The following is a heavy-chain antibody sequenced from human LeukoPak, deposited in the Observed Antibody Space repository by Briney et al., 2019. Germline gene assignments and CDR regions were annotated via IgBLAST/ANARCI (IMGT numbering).Heavy chain of an antibody. D-gene: IGHD3-22*01. Sequence: SETLSVTCTGSGGSISSSSYSWGWIRQPPGKGLEWIGSIYYSGSTYYNPSLKSRVTISVDTSKNQFSLKLSSVTAADTAVYYCARDNYYDSSGYVTYWYFDLWGRGTLVTVSS. V-gene: IGHV4-39*07. CDR2: IYYSGST. CDR3: ARDNYYDSSGYVTYWYFDL. CDR1: GGSISSSSYS. J-gene: IGHJ2*01.